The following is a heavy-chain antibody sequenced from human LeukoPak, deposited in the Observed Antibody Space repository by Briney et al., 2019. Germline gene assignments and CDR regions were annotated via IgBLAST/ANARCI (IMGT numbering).Heavy chain of an antibody. J-gene: IGHJ5*02. D-gene: IGHD6-6*01. CDR2: ISSSGSYI. V-gene: IGHV3-21*01. CDR3: ARGTVARPWFDP. Sequence: GGSLRLSCAASGFTFSSYSMNWVRQAPGKGLEWVSSISSSGSYIYYADSVKGRFTISRDNAKNSLHLQMNSLRAEDTAVYYCARGTVARPWFDPWGQGTLVTVSS. CDR1: GFTFSSYS.